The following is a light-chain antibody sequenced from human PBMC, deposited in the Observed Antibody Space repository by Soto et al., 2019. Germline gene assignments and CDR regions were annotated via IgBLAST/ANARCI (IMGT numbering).Light chain of an antibody. CDR2: GAS. V-gene: IGKV3-20*01. Sequence: IVLTQSPATLSVSPGERATLSCRPSQSVSSSYLAWYQQKPGQAPRLLIYGASSRATGIPDRFSGSGSGTDFTLTISRLEPEDFAVYYCQQHVRSPRTFGQGTKVDIK. J-gene: IGKJ2*01. CDR1: QSVSSSY. CDR3: QQHVRSPRT.